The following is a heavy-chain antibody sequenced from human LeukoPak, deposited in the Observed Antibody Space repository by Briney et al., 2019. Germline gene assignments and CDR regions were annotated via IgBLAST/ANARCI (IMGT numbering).Heavy chain of an antibody. D-gene: IGHD6-6*01. CDR3: ARVASIANYYYYYMDV. CDR2: IYYSGST. V-gene: IGHV4-39*07. J-gene: IGHJ6*03. Sequence: WGALSPTLTVPGSPIQNSCYARGWLRQPPGEGVGGIGSIYYSGSTYYNPSLKSRVTISVDTSKSQFSLKLSSVTAADTAVYYCARVASIANYYYYYMDVWGKGTTVTVSS. CDR1: GSPIQNSCYA.